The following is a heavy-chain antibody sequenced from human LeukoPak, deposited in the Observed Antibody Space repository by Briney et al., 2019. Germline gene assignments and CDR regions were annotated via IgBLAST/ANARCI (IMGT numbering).Heavy chain of an antibody. CDR1: GFTFDDYA. CDR3: AKDRQLAPYYYGMDV. CDR2: ISGDGGST. D-gene: IGHD6-13*01. V-gene: IGHV3-43*02. Sequence: GGFLRLSCAASGFTFDDYAMHWVRQAPGKGLEWVSLISGDGGSTYYADSVKGRFTISRGNSKNSLYLQMNSLRTEDTALYYCAKDRQLAPYYYGMDVWGQGTTVTVSS. J-gene: IGHJ6*02.